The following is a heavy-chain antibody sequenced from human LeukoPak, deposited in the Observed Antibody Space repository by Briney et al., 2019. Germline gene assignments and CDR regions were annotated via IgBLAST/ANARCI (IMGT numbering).Heavy chain of an antibody. V-gene: IGHV1-69*13. CDR1: GGTFNSYA. CDR2: IIPIFGTA. CDR3: ARTTPQLERYYYGMDV. Sequence: GAPVKVSCKASGGTFNSYAISWVRQAPGQGLEWMGGIIPIFGTANYAQKFQGRVTITADESTSTAYMELSSLRSEDTAVYYCARTTPQLERYYYGMDVWGQGTTVTVSS. D-gene: IGHD1-1*01. J-gene: IGHJ6*02.